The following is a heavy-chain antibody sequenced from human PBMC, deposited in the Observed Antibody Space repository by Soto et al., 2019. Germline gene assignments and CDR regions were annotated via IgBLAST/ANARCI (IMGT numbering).Heavy chain of an antibody. J-gene: IGHJ4*02. V-gene: IGHV1-18*01. CDR1: GYTPTNYD. Sequence: QVPLVQSGPEVKKPGASVKVSRKTSGYTPTNYDIGWVRQAPGQGLEYMGWISAYNGNTNYARKLQDRVTLTTDTSTRTAYMELRSLQSDDTAIYYCARGLYRRGTYYAFDNWGQGILVTVSS. CDR2: ISAYNGNT. CDR3: ARGLYRRGTYYAFDN. D-gene: IGHD1-26*01.